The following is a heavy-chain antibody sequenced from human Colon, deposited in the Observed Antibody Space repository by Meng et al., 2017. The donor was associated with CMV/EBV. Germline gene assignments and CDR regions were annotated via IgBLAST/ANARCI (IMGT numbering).Heavy chain of an antibody. CDR2: IRYDGSDK. V-gene: IGHV3-30*02. CDR3: AKDRGIVLLPHYGMDV. CDR1: GFNFSSFG. J-gene: IGHJ6*02. D-gene: IGHD3-10*01. Sequence: GGSLRLSCAASGFNFSSFGMHWVRQAPGKGLEWVAFIRYDGSDKYYVESVRGRFTISRDNSKKTLYLQMNSLRPEDSALYHCAKDRGIVLLPHYGMDVWGQGTTVTVSS.